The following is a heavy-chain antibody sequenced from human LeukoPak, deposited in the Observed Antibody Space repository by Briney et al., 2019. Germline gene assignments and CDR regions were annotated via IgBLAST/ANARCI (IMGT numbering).Heavy chain of an antibody. J-gene: IGHJ3*02. CDR1: DDFIRSNNYY. V-gene: IGHV4-39*01. CDR2: IYYSGSP. D-gene: IGHD6-19*01. CDR3: ARRWDSSGWTDAFDI. Sequence: SETLSLTCTVSDDFIRSNNYYWGWVRQPPGKGLGWIGSIYYSGSPYYNPSLKSRVTISVDTSKNQFSLKLSSVTAADTAVYYCARRWDSSGWTDAFDIWGQGTMVIVSS.